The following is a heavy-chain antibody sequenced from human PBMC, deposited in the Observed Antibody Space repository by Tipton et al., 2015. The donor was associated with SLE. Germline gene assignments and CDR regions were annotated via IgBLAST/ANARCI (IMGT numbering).Heavy chain of an antibody. Sequence: TLSLTCTVSGGSISSKNYYWGWTRQPPGKGLEWIGSIYYSGSTYYNPSLKSRVTISVDTSKNQFSLKLSSVTAADTAVYYCARVRDFFDTSAAYSGWFDPWGQGTLVTVSS. CDR1: GGSISSKNYY. J-gene: IGHJ5*02. D-gene: IGHD3-22*01. V-gene: IGHV4-39*07. CDR2: IYYSGST. CDR3: ARVRDFFDTSAAYSGWFDP.